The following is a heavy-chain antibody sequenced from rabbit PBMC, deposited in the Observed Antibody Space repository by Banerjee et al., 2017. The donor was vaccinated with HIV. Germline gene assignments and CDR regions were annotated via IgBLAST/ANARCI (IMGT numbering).Heavy chain of an antibody. CDR2: IYAGSSGNT. CDR1: GFSFSSSYW. CDR3: ARGFAATYHAFNL. D-gene: IGHD6-1*01. J-gene: IGHJ4*01. V-gene: IGHV1S45*01. Sequence: QEQLEESGGDLVKPGASLTLTCTASGFSFSSSYWICWVRQAPGKGLEWIACIYAGSSGNTKYASWAKGRFTISLDNAQNTVFLQMTSLTAADTATYFCARGFAATYHAFNLWGQGTLV.